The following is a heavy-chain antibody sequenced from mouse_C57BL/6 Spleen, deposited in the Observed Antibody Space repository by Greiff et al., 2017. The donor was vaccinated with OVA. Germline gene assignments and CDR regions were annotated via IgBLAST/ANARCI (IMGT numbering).Heavy chain of an antibody. V-gene: IGHV1-42*01. CDR1: GYSFTGYY. J-gene: IGHJ4*01. CDR2: INPSTGGT. CDR3: AGGGLGAMDY. Sequence: EVQLKQSGPELVKPGASVKISCKASGYSFTGYYMNWVKQSPEKSLEWIGEINPSTGGTTYNQKFKAKATLTVDKSSSTAYMQLKSLTSEDSAVYYCAGGGLGAMDYWGQGTSVTVSS.